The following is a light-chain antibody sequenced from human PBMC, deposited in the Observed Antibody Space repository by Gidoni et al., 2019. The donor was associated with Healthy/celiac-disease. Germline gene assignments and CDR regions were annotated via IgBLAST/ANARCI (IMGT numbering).Light chain of an antibody. CDR1: QDISNY. Sequence: DIKRTQSPSSLSASVGDRVTITCQASQDISNYLNWYQQKPGKAPKLLIYDASNLETGVPSRFSGRGSGTDFPFTISSLQPEDIATYYCQQYDNLLLTFGGGTKVEIK. J-gene: IGKJ4*01. CDR2: DAS. CDR3: QQYDNLLLT. V-gene: IGKV1-33*01.